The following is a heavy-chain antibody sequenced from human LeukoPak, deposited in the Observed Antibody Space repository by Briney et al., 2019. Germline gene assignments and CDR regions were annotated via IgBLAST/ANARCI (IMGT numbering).Heavy chain of an antibody. CDR2: ISGSGGNT. Sequence: GGSLRLSCAASGFTFSSDAMSWVRQAPGKGLEWVSAISGSGGNTNYADSVKGRFTISRDNSKNTLYLQMNSLRAEDTAVYYCAKVGPSTGDYFDYWGQGTLVTVSS. J-gene: IGHJ4*02. V-gene: IGHV3-23*01. D-gene: IGHD7-27*01. CDR1: GFTFSSDA. CDR3: AKVGPSTGDYFDY.